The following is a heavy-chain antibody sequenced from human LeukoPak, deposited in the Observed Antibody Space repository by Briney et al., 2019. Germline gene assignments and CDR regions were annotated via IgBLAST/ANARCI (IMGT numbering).Heavy chain of an antibody. D-gene: IGHD6-19*01. CDR2: ISSSSSTI. CDR3: AREGTIAVAGDYFDY. V-gene: IGHV3-48*01. Sequence: GGPLRFPWAASGFTFSSYSMNGVRRAPGRGLEWVSYISSSSSTIYYADSVKGRFTISRDNAKNSLYLQMNSLRAEDTAVYYCAREGTIAVAGDYFDYWGQGTLVTVSS. J-gene: IGHJ4*02. CDR1: GFTFSSYS.